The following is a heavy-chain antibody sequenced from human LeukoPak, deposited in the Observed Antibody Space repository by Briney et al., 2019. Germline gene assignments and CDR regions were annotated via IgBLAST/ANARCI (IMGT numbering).Heavy chain of an antibody. CDR2: ISWNSGSI. D-gene: IGHD4-17*01. Sequence: GRSLRLSCAASGFTFDDYAMHWVRQAPGKGLEWVSGISWNSGSIGYADSVKGRFTISRDNAKNSPYLQMNSLRAEDTALYYCAKSSDYGDYLFDYWGQGTLVTVSS. V-gene: IGHV3-9*01. CDR3: AKSSDYGDYLFDY. J-gene: IGHJ4*02. CDR1: GFTFDDYA.